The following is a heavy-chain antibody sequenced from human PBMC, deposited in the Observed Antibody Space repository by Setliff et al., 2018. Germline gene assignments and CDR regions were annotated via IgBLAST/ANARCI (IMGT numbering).Heavy chain of an antibody. J-gene: IGHJ4*02. Sequence: PSETLSLTCTVSGYSISSGHYWGWIRQPPGKGLEWIGSISHSGSTYYNPSLRSRVTISLDTSKNQFSPKRTSVTAADTAVYYCAGGRRYDYGWYFDYWGQGTLVTVSS. CDR3: AGGRRYDYGWYFDY. D-gene: IGHD4-17*01. CDR1: GYSISSGHY. V-gene: IGHV4-38-2*02. CDR2: ISHSGST.